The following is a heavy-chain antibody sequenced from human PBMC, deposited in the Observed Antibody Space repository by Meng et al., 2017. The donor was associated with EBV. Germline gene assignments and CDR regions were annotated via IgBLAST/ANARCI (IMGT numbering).Heavy chain of an antibody. CDR2: ISAYNGNT. V-gene: IGHV1-18*01. CDR3: ARDGRLYDTPSPFDY. CDR1: GYTFTSYG. Sequence: VWLVQSGAEVQKTGGSVKVSFKASGYTFTSYGISWVRQAPGQGLEWMGWISAYNGNTSYAQKLQGRVTMTTDTSTSTAYMELRSLRSDDTAVYYCARDGRLYDTPSPFDYWGQGTLVTASS. J-gene: IGHJ4*02. D-gene: IGHD3-22*01.